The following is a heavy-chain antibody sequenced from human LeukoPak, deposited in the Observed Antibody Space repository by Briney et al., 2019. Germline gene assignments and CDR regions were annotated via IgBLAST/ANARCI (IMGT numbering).Heavy chain of an antibody. CDR2: VYYRGNI. CDR3: ARLWSGLRPPDY. J-gene: IGHJ4*02. D-gene: IGHD3-3*01. Sequence: MPSETLSLTCTVSGGSISRTTYYWRGIRQPPGKGVEWSGSVYYRGNIYYNPSLKSRVTISVVASKSQFSPRLNSVPAADTSVYYCARLWSGLRPPDYWGQGTLVTVSS. V-gene: IGHV4-39*01. CDR1: GGSISRTTYY.